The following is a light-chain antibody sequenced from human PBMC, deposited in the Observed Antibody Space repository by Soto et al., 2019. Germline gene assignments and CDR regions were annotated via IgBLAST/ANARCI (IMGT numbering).Light chain of an antibody. V-gene: IGLV2-18*01. CDR3: SFFTSTNTFV. J-gene: IGLJ1*01. Sequence: QSVLTQPPSVSGSPGQSVTISCTGTSSDIGSYNSVSWYQQAPGTAPKLMIFEVRRRPSGVPDRFTGSKSGNTASLTISGLRAEDEADYYCSFFTSTNTFVFGSGTKLTVL. CDR1: SSDIGSYNS. CDR2: EVR.